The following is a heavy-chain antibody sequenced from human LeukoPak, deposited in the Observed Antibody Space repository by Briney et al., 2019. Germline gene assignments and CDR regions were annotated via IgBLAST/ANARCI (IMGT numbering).Heavy chain of an antibody. CDR3: AKPGEPSNYFFDY. CDR1: GFTFGTYD. D-gene: IGHD2-21*01. CDR2: VRVNGRST. J-gene: IGHJ4*02. Sequence: GGSLRLSCAASGFTFGTYDMSWVRQAPGKGLEWVSTVRVNGRSTYYADSVKGRFTISRDDSKNTLYLQMNSLRAEDTALYYCAKPGEPSNYFFDYWGQGALVTVSS. V-gene: IGHV3-23*01.